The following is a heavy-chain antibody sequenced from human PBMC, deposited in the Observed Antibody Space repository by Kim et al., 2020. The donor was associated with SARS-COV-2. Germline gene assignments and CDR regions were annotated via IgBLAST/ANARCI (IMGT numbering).Heavy chain of an antibody. Sequence: KARLTISRDNSKSTLYLQMNSLRAEDTAVYYCATEKSRDAFDIWGQGTMVTVSS. CDR3: ATEKSRDAFDI. J-gene: IGHJ3*02. V-gene: IGHV3-30*07.